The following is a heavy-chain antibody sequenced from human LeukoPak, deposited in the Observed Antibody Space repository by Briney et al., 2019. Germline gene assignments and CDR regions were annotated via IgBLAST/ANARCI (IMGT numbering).Heavy chain of an antibody. V-gene: IGHV3-23*01. Sequence: PGGSLRLSCAASGFTFSSYAMSWVRQAPGKGLEWVSAISGSGGSTYYADSVKGRFTISRDNSNNTLYLQMNSLRAEDTAVYYCAKESYYDSSGYYYPWGQGTLVTVSS. CDR2: ISGSGGST. CDR1: GFTFSSYA. CDR3: AKESYYDSSGYYYP. J-gene: IGHJ5*02. D-gene: IGHD3-22*01.